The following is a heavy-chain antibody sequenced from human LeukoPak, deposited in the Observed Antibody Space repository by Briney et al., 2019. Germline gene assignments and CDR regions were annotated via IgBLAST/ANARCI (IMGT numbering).Heavy chain of an antibody. D-gene: IGHD2-2*02. J-gene: IGHJ4*02. CDR1: GGSISSSSYY. V-gene: IGHV4-39*01. CDR3: ARLWCITISCYTFDY. Sequence: PSETLSLTCTVSGGSISSSSYYWGWIRQPPGKGLEWIGSIYYSGSTYYNPSLKSRVTISVDTSKNEFSLKLSSVTAADTAVYYCARLWCITISCYTFDYWGQGTLVTVSS. CDR2: IYYSGST.